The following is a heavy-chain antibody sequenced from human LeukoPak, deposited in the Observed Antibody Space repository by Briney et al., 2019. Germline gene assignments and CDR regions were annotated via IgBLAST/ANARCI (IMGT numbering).Heavy chain of an antibody. CDR1: GITFSSYW. D-gene: IGHD1-26*01. V-gene: IGHV3-7*01. CDR2: IKEDGSKK. Sequence: PGGSLRLSCAASGITFSSYWMSWVRQAPGKGLEWVVNIKEDGSKKYYLDSVEGRFTISRDNSKNSLYLQMNSLRVEDTAVYYCARDERGSYYSYWGQGTLVTVSS. J-gene: IGHJ4*02. CDR3: ARDERGSYYSY.